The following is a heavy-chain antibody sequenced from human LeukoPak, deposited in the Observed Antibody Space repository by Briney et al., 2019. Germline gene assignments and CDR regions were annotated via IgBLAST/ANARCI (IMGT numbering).Heavy chain of an antibody. D-gene: IGHD5-18*01. J-gene: IGHJ4*02. V-gene: IGHV3-21*01. Sequence: GGSLRLSCAASGFTFSSYWMTWVRQAPGKGLEWVSSISSTSTYTCYADSLKGRFTISRDNAKNSLYLQMNSLRAEDTAVYYCARDPGYSYGSGCWGQGTLVTVTS. CDR1: GFTFSSYW. CDR3: ARDPGYSYGSGC. CDR2: ISSTSTYT.